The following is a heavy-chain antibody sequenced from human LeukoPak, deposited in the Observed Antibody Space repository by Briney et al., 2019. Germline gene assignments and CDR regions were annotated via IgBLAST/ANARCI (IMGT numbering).Heavy chain of an antibody. V-gene: IGHV1-8*01. CDR1: GYTFTSYD. CDR3: ARGIAVAGTCDY. D-gene: IGHD6-19*01. Sequence: ASVKVSCKASGYTFTSYDINWVRQATGQGLEWMGWMNPNSGNTGYAQKFQGRVTMTRNTSISTAYMELSSLGSEDTAVYYCARGIAVAGTCDYWGQGTLVTVSS. CDR2: MNPNSGNT. J-gene: IGHJ4*02.